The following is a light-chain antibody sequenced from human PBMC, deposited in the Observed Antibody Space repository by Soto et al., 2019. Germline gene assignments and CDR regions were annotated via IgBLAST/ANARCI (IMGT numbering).Light chain of an antibody. V-gene: IGLV2-8*01. CDR3: SSYAGSHTLCV. CDR2: EVA. Sequence: QSMLTQPASRSGSPGQSITISCTRTNSDVGGYNYVSWYQQHPGKAPKVMIYEVAKRPSGVPDRFSGSKSGNTASLTVSGLQAEDEADYYCSSYAGSHTLCVFGTGTKVTV. CDR1: NSDVGGYNY. J-gene: IGLJ1*01.